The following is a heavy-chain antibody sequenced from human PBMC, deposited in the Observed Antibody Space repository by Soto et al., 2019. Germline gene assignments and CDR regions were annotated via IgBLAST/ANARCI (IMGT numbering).Heavy chain of an antibody. D-gene: IGHD3-16*01. V-gene: IGHV3-30*18. J-gene: IGHJ4*02. Sequence: QVQLVESGGGVVQPGRSLRLSCAASGFTFSSYGMHWVRQAPGKGLEWVAVISYDGTSTDFADSVKGRFTISRDNSKNTLYLEMNSLTAEDTAVYYCAKDLGGGWIPDYFDHWGQGTLVTVSS. CDR1: GFTFSSYG. CDR2: ISYDGTST. CDR3: AKDLGGGWIPDYFDH.